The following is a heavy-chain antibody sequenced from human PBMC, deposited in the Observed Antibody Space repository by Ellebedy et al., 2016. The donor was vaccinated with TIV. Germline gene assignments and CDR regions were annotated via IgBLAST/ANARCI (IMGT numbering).Heavy chain of an antibody. D-gene: IGHD3-10*02. V-gene: IGHV4-39*01. J-gene: IGHJ5*02. CDR3: ASLDVAVANWFDP. Sequence: MPGGSLRLSCTVSGASIDSGRYCWAWIRQSPGTGLEWIGHICYRLTTYYNPSLKRPVIISAETSKHLFSLRLSSVTSADTAVYYCASLDVAVANWFDPWGHGTLVTVSS. CDR2: ICYRLTT. CDR1: GASIDSGRYC.